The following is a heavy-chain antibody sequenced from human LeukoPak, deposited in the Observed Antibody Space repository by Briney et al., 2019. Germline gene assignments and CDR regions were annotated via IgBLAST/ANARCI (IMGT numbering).Heavy chain of an antibody. V-gene: IGHV1-69*13. D-gene: IGHD3-22*01. CDR1: GGTFSIYA. CDR3: ARNYYDSSGLAGSYYYYGMDV. Sequence: GASVKVSCKASGGTFSIYAISWVRQAPGQGLEWMGGIIPIFGTANYAQKFQGRVTITADESTSTAYMELSSLRSEDTAVYYCARNYYDSSGLAGSYYYYGMDVWGQGTTVTVSS. J-gene: IGHJ6*02. CDR2: IIPIFGTA.